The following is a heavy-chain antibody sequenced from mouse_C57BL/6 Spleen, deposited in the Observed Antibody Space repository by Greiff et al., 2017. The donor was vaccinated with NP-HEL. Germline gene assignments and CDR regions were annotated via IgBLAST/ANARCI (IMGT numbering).Heavy chain of an antibody. J-gene: IGHJ3*01. V-gene: IGHV5-4*03. CDR3: ARVPATGSFAY. Sequence: EVKLVESGGGLVKPGGSLKLSCAASGFTFSSYAMSWVRQTPEKRLEWVATISDGGSYTYYPDNVKGRFTISRDNAKNNLYLQMSHLKSEDTAMYYCARVPATGSFAYWGQGTLVTVSA. CDR2: ISDGGSYT. CDR1: GFTFSSYA. D-gene: IGHD4-1*02.